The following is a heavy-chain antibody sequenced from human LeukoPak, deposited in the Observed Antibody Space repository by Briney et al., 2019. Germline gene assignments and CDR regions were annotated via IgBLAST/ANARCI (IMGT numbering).Heavy chain of an antibody. CDR1: GGSISSYY. Sequence: SETLSLPCTVSGGSISSYYWSWIRQPAGKGLEWIGRFYTSGSTNYNPSLKSRVTMSVDTSKNQFSLKLSSVPAADTAVYYCARDRASGGYDYWGQGTLVTVSS. CDR2: FYTSGST. V-gene: IGHV4-4*07. D-gene: IGHD5-18*01. CDR3: ARDRASGGYDY. J-gene: IGHJ4*02.